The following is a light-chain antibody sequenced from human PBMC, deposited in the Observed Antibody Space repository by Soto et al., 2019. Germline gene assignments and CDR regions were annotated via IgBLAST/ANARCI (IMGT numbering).Light chain of an antibody. V-gene: IGKV1-9*01. Sequence: IQLTQSPSSLSASVGDRVTITCRASQGISSYLARYQQKPGKAPKLLIYGASTLEGGVPFRFSGSGSGTDFTLTICSLQHEDFATYYCQQLNTYPITFGQGTRLEIK. J-gene: IGKJ5*01. CDR1: QGISSY. CDR2: GAS. CDR3: QQLNTYPIT.